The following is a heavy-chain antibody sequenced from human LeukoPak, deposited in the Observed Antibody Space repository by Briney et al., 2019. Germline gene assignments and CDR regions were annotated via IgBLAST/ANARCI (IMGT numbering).Heavy chain of an antibody. CDR2: IIPIFGTA. J-gene: IGHJ4*02. CDR1: GGTFSSYA. D-gene: IGHD3-22*01. V-gene: IGHV1-69*13. CDR3: ARGAVAAMIVVELDY. Sequence: ASVKVSCKASGGTFSSYAISWVRQAPGQGLEWMGGIIPIFGTANYAQKFQGRVTITADESTSTAYMELSRLRSEDTAVYYCARGAVAAMIVVELDYWGQGTLVTVSS.